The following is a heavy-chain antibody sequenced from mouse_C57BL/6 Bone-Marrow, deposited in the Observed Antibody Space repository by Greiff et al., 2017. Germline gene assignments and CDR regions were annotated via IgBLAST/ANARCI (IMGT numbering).Heavy chain of an antibody. CDR2: ISNLAYSI. J-gene: IGHJ4*01. CDR1: GFTFSDYG. V-gene: IGHV5-15*01. D-gene: IGHD2-3*01. Sequence: DVQLVESGGGLVPPGGSLKLSCAASGFTFSDYGMAWVRQAPRKGPEWVAFISNLAYSIYYADTVTGRFTISRENAKNTLYLEMSSLRSEDTAVYYCARRRDYDGYSDAIDYWGQGTSVTVSS. CDR3: ARRRDYDGYSDAIDY.